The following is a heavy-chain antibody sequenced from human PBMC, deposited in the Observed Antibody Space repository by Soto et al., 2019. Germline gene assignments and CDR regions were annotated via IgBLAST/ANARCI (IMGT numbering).Heavy chain of an antibody. Sequence: QVQLVESGGGVVQPGRSLRLSCGASGFIFSNYGMHWIRQAPGKGLEWVTIIWYDGSNKWYADSVKGRFIISRDDSKIMVYLQMNSLRVDDTAIYYCARANTSPFDYWGRGTLVTVSS. V-gene: IGHV3-33*01. CDR2: IWYDGSNK. CDR1: GFIFSNYG. J-gene: IGHJ4*02. CDR3: ARANTSPFDY.